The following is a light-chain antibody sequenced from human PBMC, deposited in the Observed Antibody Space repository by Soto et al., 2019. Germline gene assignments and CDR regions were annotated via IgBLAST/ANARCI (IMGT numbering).Light chain of an antibody. CDR2: GAS. V-gene: IGKV3-20*01. CDR1: QSVSSSY. CDR3: QQYGSSPRT. J-gene: IGKJ1*01. Sequence: EIVLTQSPGTLSLSPGERATLSCRASQSVSSSYLAWYQQKPGQAPRLLIYGASSRATGIPAWFGGSGSGIDLTLTISRLETEEFAVYYCQQYGSSPRTFGQGTKVEIK.